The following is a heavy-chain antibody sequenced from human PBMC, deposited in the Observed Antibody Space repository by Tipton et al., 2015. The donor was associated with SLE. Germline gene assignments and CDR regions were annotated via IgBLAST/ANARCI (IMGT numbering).Heavy chain of an antibody. D-gene: IGHD1-26*01. J-gene: IGHJ4*02. V-gene: IGHV3-53*01. CDR2: IYSRGTS. CDR1: GLSVSSNF. Sequence: GSLRLSCLVSGLSVSSNFMSWVRQAPGKGLEWVSTIYSRGTSDSADSVKGRFTISRDKSKNTQYLQMDSLRTDDTAIYYCARGITGSYLIYWGQGTLVSVS. CDR3: ARGITGSYLIY.